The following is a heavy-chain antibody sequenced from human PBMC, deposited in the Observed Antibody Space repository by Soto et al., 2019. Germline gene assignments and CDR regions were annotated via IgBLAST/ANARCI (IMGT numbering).Heavy chain of an antibody. CDR2: ISGSGGST. D-gene: IGHD3-16*01. V-gene: IGHV3-23*01. Sequence: GGSLRLSCAASGFTFSSYAMSWVRQAPGKGLEWVSAISGSGGSTYYADSVKGRFTISRDNSKNTLYLQMNSLRAEDTAVYYCASCVYDAGTYYYYYYGMEVWGQGTTVAVSS. J-gene: IGHJ6*01. CDR1: GFTFSSYA. CDR3: ASCVYDAGTYYYYYYGMEV.